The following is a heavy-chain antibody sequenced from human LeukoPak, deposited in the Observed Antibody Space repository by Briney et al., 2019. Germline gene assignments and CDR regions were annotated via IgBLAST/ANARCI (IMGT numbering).Heavy chain of an antibody. CDR2: ISSSSSTI. Sequence: GGSLRLSCAASGFTFSSYSMNWVRQVPGEGLEWVSYISSSSSTIYNADSVKGRFTISRDNAKNSLYLQMNSLRAEDTAVYYCARSTGPVITGTTADYFDYWGQGTLVTVSS. D-gene: IGHD1-7*01. CDR3: ARSTGPVITGTTADYFDY. J-gene: IGHJ4*02. CDR1: GFTFSSYS. V-gene: IGHV3-48*01.